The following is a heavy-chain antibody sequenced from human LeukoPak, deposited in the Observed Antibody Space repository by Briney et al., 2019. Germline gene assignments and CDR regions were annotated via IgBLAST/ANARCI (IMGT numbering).Heavy chain of an antibody. CDR3: TRAYYYDSGTYYRDYFDY. CDR1: GFTFGDYG. J-gene: IGHJ4*02. V-gene: IGHV3-49*04. D-gene: IGHD3-10*01. CDR2: IRSKTLGGTT. Sequence: GGSLRLSCTASGFTFGDYGMSWVRQAPGKGLEWVGFIRSKTLGGTTEYAASVKGRFTISRDDSESIAYLQVNSLKTDDTAVYYCTRAYYYDSGTYYRDYFDYWGQGTLVTVSS.